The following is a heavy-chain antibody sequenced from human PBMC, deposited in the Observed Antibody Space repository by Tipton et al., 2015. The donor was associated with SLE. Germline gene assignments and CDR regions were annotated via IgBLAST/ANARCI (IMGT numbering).Heavy chain of an antibody. V-gene: IGHV4-59*01. CDR2: IYHSGST. J-gene: IGHJ2*01. Sequence: TLSLTCTVSCGSINGYSWNWFRQPPGRELEWIGYIYHSGSTNYNPSLKSRVTMSVDTSKNQFSLKLSSVTTAVTAVYYCARDFGAGWGGHWYFDLWGRGTLLTVSS. CDR3: ARDFGAGWGGHWYFDL. D-gene: IGHD6-19*01. CDR1: CGSINGYS.